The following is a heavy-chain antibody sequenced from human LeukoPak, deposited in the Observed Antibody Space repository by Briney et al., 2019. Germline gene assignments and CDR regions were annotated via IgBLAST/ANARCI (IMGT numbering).Heavy chain of an antibody. CDR1: GFTFSSYA. J-gene: IGHJ6*03. CDR2: ISYDGSNK. D-gene: IGHD4-11*01. Sequence: GGSLRLSCAASGFTFSSYAMHWVRQAPGKGLEWVAVISYDGSNKYYADSVKGRFTISRDNSKNTLYLQMNSLRAEDTAVYYCARDPSPSYSKYYYYYMDVWGKGTTVTVSS. V-gene: IGHV3-30-3*01. CDR3: ARDPSPSYSKYYYYYMDV.